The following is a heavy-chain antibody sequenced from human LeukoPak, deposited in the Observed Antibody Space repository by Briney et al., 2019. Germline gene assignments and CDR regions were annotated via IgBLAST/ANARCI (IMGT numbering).Heavy chain of an antibody. V-gene: IGHV3-53*04. CDR3: ARANYDILTGYPYYYYYGMDV. CDR1: GFTVSSNY. Sequence: GGSLRLSCAASGFTVSSNYMSWVRQAPGKGLEWVSVIYSGGSTYYADSVKGRFTISRHNSKNTLYLQMNSLRDEDTAVYYCARANYDILTGYPYYYYYGMDVWGQGTTVTVSS. J-gene: IGHJ6*02. D-gene: IGHD3-9*01. CDR2: IYSGGST.